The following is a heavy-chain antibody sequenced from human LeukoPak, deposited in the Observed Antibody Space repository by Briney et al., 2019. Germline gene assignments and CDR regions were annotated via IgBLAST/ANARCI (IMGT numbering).Heavy chain of an antibody. CDR3: AREGAGGYYYYYMDV. V-gene: IGHV1-69*13. J-gene: IGHJ6*03. CDR2: IIPIFGTA. CDR1: GGTFSSYA. Sequence: SVKVSCEASGGTFSSYAIGWVRQAPGQGLEWMGGIIPIFGTANYAQKFQGRVTITADESTSTAYMELSSLRSEDTAVYYCAREGAGGYYYYYMDVWGKGTTVTVSS. D-gene: IGHD4/OR15-4a*01.